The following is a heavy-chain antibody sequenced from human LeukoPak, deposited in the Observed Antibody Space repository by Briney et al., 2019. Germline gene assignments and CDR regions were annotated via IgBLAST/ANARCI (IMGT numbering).Heavy chain of an antibody. V-gene: IGHV1-46*01. J-gene: IGHJ6*03. CDR1: GYTLISYS. CDR2: IDPSDGGR. Sequence: ASVMVSCKTSGYTLISYSMHWVGQAPGQGGEWMAIIDPSDGGRSYAQKLQGRVTMTSDTSASTVYMELRSLRSEDTAVYYCARGATDYFYMDVWGKGTTVSVSS. CDR3: ARGATDYFYMDV.